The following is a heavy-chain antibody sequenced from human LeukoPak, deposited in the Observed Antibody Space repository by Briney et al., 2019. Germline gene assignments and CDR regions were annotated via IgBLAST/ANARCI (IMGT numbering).Heavy chain of an antibody. CDR2: INHSGST. D-gene: IGHD5-24*01. Sequence: SETLSLTCAVYGGSFSGYYWSWIRQPPGKGLEWIGEINHSGSTNYNPSLKSRVTIPVDTSKNQFSLKLSSVTAADTAVYYCARVFVADGYSRLFDYWGQGTLVTVSS. CDR1: GGSFSGYY. CDR3: ARVFVADGYSRLFDY. J-gene: IGHJ4*02. V-gene: IGHV4-34*01.